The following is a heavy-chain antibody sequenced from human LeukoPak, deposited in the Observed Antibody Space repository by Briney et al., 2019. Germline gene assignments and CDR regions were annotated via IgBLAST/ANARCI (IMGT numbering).Heavy chain of an antibody. Sequence: HPSETLSLTCTVSGDSVSSNYYYWGWLRQPPGKGLEWIGTIYYSGSTYYNPSLKSRVTISVDTSKNQFSLKLSSVTAADTAMYYCARPVPKTISKTRGWYYMDVWGKGTTVTVSS. D-gene: IGHD3-9*01. CDR2: IYYSGST. CDR1: GDSVSSNYYY. J-gene: IGHJ6*03. CDR3: ARPVPKTISKTRGWYYMDV. V-gene: IGHV4-39*01.